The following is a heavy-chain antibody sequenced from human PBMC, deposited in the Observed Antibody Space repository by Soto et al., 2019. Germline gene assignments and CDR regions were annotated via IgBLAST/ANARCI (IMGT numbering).Heavy chain of an antibody. CDR3: ARGSQPYYYDSSGYYPFDY. D-gene: IGHD3-22*01. V-gene: IGHV4-59*01. CDR1: GGSISSYY. Sequence: QVQLQESGPGLVKPSETLSLTCTVSGGSISSYYWSWIRQPPGKGLEWIGYIYYSGSTNYNPSPKSRVTISVDTSKNQFSLKLSSVTAADTAVYYCARGSQPYYYDSSGYYPFDYWGQGTLVTVSS. J-gene: IGHJ4*02. CDR2: IYYSGST.